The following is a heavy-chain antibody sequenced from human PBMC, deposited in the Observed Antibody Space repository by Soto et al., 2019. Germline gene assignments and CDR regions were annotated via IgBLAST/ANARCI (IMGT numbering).Heavy chain of an antibody. J-gene: IGHJ6*03. CDR2: MNPNSGNT. D-gene: IGHD3-3*01. Sequence: ASVKVSCKASVYTFTSYDSNWVRKATGQGLEWMGWMNPNSGNTGYAQKFQGRVTMTRNTSISTAYMELSSLRSEDTAVYYCARALVYYDFWSGPNTNYYYYMDVWGKGTTVTVSS. CDR3: ARALVYYDFWSGPNTNYYYYMDV. V-gene: IGHV1-8*01. CDR1: VYTFTSYD.